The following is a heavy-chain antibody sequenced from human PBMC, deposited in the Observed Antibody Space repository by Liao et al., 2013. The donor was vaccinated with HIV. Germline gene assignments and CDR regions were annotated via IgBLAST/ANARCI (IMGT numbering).Heavy chain of an antibody. CDR3: AREGDKQQLVREGYYYYMDV. V-gene: IGHV4-4*07. CDR1: GGSISSHY. Sequence: QLQLQESGPGLVRPSETLSLTCTVSGGSISSHYWSWIRQPAGKGLEWIGRIYTSGSTDYNPSLKSRVTMSVDTSKNQFSLKLSSVTAADTAVYYCAREGDKQQLVREGYYYYMDVWGKGTTVTVSS. D-gene: IGHD6-13*01. J-gene: IGHJ6*03. CDR2: IYTSGST.